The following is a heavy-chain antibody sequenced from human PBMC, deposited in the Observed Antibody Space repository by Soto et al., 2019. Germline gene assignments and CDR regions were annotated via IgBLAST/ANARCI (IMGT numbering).Heavy chain of an antibody. CDR3: ATGAGGYCSSTSCYVYYYYGMDV. CDR1: GYTFTSYA. Sequence: QVQLVQSGAEVKKPGASVKVSCKASGYTFTSYAMHWVRQAPGQRLEWMGWINAGNGNTKYSQKFQGRVTITRDTSASTAYMELSSLRSEDTAVYSCATGAGGYCSSTSCYVYYYYGMDVWGQGTTVTVSS. J-gene: IGHJ6*02. D-gene: IGHD2-2*01. V-gene: IGHV1-3*01. CDR2: INAGNGNT.